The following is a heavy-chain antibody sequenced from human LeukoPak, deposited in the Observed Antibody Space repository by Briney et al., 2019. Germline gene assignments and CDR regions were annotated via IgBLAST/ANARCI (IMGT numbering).Heavy chain of an antibody. CDR1: GFTFSSYA. J-gene: IGHJ4*02. CDR3: NCDSSGRDLYYFDY. V-gene: IGHV3-23*01. D-gene: IGHD3-22*01. CDR2: ISGSGGST. Sequence: PGGSLRLSCAASGFTFSSYAMSWVRQAPGKGLEWVSAISGSGGSTYYADSVKGRFTISRDNSKNTLYLQMNSLRAEDTAVYDCNCDSSGRDLYYFDYWGQGTRVTVSS.